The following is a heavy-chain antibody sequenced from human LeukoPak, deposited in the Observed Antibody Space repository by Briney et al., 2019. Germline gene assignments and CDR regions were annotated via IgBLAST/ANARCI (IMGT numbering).Heavy chain of an antibody. J-gene: IGHJ5*02. CDR2: MNPNSGNT. D-gene: IGHD5-12*01. CDR1: GYTFTSYD. Sequence: ASVKVSCKASGYTFTSYDINWVRQATGQGLEWMGWMNPNSGNTGYAQKFQGRVTITRNTSISTAYMGPSGLRSEDTAVYYCARESYENNWFDPWGQGTLVTVSS. V-gene: IGHV1-8*03. CDR3: ARESYENNWFDP.